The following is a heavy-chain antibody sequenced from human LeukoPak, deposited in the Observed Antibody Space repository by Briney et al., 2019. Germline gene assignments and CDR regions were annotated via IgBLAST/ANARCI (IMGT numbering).Heavy chain of an antibody. CDR3: ARIVVVPAAIDY. CDR1: GGSISSSSYY. J-gene: IGHJ4*02. CDR2: IYYSGST. V-gene: IGHV4-39*01. Sequence: PSETLSLTCTVSGGSISSSSYYWVCIRQPPGKGLEGIGSIYYSGSTYYNPSLKSRVTISVDTSKNQFSLKLSYVTAADTAVYYCARIVVVPAAIDYWGQGTLVTVSS. D-gene: IGHD2-2*01.